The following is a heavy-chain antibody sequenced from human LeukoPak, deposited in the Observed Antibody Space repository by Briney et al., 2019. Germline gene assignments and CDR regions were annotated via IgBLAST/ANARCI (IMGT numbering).Heavy chain of an antibody. J-gene: IGHJ4*02. CDR1: GFTFRSYW. CDR3: ARDPSSWNGFFDS. V-gene: IGHV3-74*01. CDR2: IETDGSST. Sequence: QPGGSLRLTCEASGFTFRSYWMHWVRQAPGKGLMRVSRIETDGSSTNYADSVKGRFTISRDNARNTVYLQMNSLRADDTAVYYCARDPSSWNGFFDSWGQGTLVTVSS. D-gene: IGHD6-13*01.